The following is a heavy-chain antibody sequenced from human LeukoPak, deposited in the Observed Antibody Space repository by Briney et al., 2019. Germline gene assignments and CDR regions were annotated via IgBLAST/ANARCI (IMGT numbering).Heavy chain of an antibody. V-gene: IGHV4-34*01. CDR3: ARNPIVVVPAAIERVLYYYYGMDV. J-gene: IGHJ6*02. Sequence: SETLSLTCAVYGGSFSGYYWSWIRQPPGKGLEWIGEINHSGSTNYNPSLKSRVTISVDKSKSQFSLKLSSVTAADTAVYYCARNPIVVVPAAIERVLYYYYGMDVWGQGTTVTVSS. CDR2: INHSGST. CDR1: GGSFSGYY. D-gene: IGHD2-2*02.